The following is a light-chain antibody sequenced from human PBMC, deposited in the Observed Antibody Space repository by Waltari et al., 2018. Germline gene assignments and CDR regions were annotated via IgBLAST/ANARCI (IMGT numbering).Light chain of an antibody. Sequence: EIVMTQSPATLSVSPGERATLSCRASQSVSSKLAWYQQRPGQAPSLLIYGASTRATGIPARFTGSGSGTEFTLTISSLQSEDFAVYFCQHYNNLPLTFGGGTKVEI. CDR1: QSVSSK. CDR3: QHYNNLPLT. V-gene: IGKV3-15*01. J-gene: IGKJ4*01. CDR2: GAS.